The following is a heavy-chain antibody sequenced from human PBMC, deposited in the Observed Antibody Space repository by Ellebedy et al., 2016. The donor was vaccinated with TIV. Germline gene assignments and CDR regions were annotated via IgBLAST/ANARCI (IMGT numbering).Heavy chain of an antibody. CDR1: RGTFSSYA. J-gene: IGHJ6*02. CDR2: IIPIFGTA. D-gene: IGHD3-9*01. V-gene: IGHV1-69*13. CDR3: ASLRYFDWSHYGMDV. Sequence: SVKVSXKASRGTFSSYAISWVRQAPGQGLEWMGGIIPIFGTANYAQKFQGRVTITADESTSTAYMELSSLRSEDTAVYYCASLRYFDWSHYGMDVWGQGTTVTVSS.